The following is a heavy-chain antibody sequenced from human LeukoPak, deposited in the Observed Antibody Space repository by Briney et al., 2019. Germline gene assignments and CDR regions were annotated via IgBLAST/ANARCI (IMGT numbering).Heavy chain of an antibody. CDR3: ARDRYPAAREFDY. D-gene: IGHD2-2*01. Sequence: PGGSLRLSCAASGFTFSNYWMHWVRQAPGKGLVWVSRLDTDGGDTSYADSVKGRFTISRDNAKNTLYLQMNNLRAEDTAMYYCARDRYPAAREFDYWGQGTLVTVSS. CDR2: LDTDGGDT. J-gene: IGHJ4*02. CDR1: GFTFSNYW. V-gene: IGHV3-74*01.